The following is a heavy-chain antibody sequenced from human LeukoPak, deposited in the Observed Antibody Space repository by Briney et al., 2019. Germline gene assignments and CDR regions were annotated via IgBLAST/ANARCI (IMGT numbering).Heavy chain of an antibody. V-gene: IGHV4-59*12. CDR3: ARGLSAAPPGRY. CDR1: GGSINNNY. CDR2: IYYSGST. D-gene: IGHD6-13*01. J-gene: IGHJ4*02. Sequence: SETLSLTCTVSGGSINNNYWSWIRQPPGKGLEWIGYIYYSGSTNYNPSLKGRVTMLVDTSKNQFSLKLSSVTAADTAVYYCARGLSAAPPGRYWGQGTLVTVSS.